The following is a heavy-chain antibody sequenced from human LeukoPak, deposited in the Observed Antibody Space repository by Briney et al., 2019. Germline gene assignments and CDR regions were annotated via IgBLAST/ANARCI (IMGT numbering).Heavy chain of an antibody. J-gene: IGHJ6*02. CDR2: IYYSGST. Sequence: SETLSLTCTVSGGSISSYYWSWIRQPPGKGLEWIGYIYYSGSTNYNPSLKSRVTISVDTSKNQFSLKLSSVTAADTAVYYCARAAKFYYYGRDVGGQGTTVTVSS. CDR1: GGSISSYY. V-gene: IGHV4-59*01. CDR3: ARAAKFYYYGRDV.